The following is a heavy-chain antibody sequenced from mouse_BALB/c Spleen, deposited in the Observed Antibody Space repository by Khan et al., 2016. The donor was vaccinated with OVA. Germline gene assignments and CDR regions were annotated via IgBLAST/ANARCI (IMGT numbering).Heavy chain of an antibody. V-gene: IGHV14-3*02. CDR1: GFNIKDIY. D-gene: IGHD2-3*01. CDR2: IAPAKGNT. J-gene: IGHJ1*01. CDR3: ARPSYDPRDFEV. Sequence: EVQLHESGAERVKPGASVKLSCTESGFNIKDIYSHSVKPRPEQGREWIGRIAPAKGNTQYDPDFQGKATIPSDTSAETSYLQLNSLTSEDTAVYYCARPSYDPRDFEVWGAGTTVTVSS.